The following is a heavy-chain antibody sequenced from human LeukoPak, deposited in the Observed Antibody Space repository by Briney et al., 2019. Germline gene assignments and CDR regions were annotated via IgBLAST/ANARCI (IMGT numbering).Heavy chain of an antibody. D-gene: IGHD3-16*01. V-gene: IGHV4-59*01. CDR3: ARGRYGWLPFDY. Sequence: SETLSLTCTVSGGSISSYYWSWNRQPPGKGLEWIGYIYYSGSTNYNPSLKSRVTISVDTSKNQFSLKLSSVTAADTAVYNCARGRYGWLPFDYWGQGTLVTVSS. CDR2: IYYSGST. J-gene: IGHJ4*02. CDR1: GGSISSYY.